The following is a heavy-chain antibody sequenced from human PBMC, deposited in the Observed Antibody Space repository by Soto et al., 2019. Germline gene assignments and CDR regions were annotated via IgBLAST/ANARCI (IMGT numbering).Heavy chain of an antibody. CDR1: GDSVSSNSAA. Sequence: PSQTLSLTCAIPGDSVSSNSAAWNWIRQSPSRGLEWLGRTYYRSKWYNDYAVSVKSRITINPDTSKNQFSLQLNSVTPEDTAVYYCARDYYGSGSYEPWLGYWGQGTLVTVSS. CDR2: TYYRSKWYN. D-gene: IGHD3-10*01. CDR3: ARDYYGSGSYEPWLGY. V-gene: IGHV6-1*01. J-gene: IGHJ4*02.